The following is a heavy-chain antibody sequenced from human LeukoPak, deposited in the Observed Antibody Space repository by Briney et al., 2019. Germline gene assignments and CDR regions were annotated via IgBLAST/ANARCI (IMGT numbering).Heavy chain of an antibody. D-gene: IGHD3-22*01. Sequence: KPSETLSLTCTVSGGSISSSSYYWGWIRQPPGKGLEWIGSIYYSGSTYYNPSLKSRVTISVDTSKNQFSLNLSSVTAADTAVYYCARDTSTSRYYYDSSGYYCWGQGTLVTVSS. J-gene: IGHJ4*02. CDR3: ARDTSTSRYYYDSSGYYC. CDR2: IYYSGST. CDR1: GGSISSSSYY. V-gene: IGHV4-39*07.